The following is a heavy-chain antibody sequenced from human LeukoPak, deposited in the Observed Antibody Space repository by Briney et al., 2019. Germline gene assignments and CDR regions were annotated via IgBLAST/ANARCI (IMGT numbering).Heavy chain of an antibody. D-gene: IGHD2-2*01. Sequence: PGGSLRLSCAASGFTFSSYVMHWVRQAPGKGLEWVAIISYDGSNEYYADSVKGRFTISRDNSKNTLYLQMNSLTAEDTAVYYCAKDRHCSSISCYRGYFDYWGQGTLVTVSS. CDR1: GFTFSSYV. J-gene: IGHJ4*02. V-gene: IGHV3-30*04. CDR3: AKDRHCSSISCYRGYFDY. CDR2: ISYDGSNE.